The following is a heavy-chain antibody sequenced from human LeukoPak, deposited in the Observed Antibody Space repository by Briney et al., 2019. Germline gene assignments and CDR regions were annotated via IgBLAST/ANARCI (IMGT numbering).Heavy chain of an antibody. J-gene: IGHJ3*02. Sequence: SETLSLTCTVSGGSISSSSYYWSWIRQPPGKGLEWIGEINHSGSTNYNPSLKSRVTISVDTSKNQFSLKLSSVTAADTAVYYCARARIAVAGAFDIWGQGTMVTVSS. CDR3: ARARIAVAGAFDI. V-gene: IGHV4-39*07. CDR2: INHSGST. CDR1: GGSISSSSYY. D-gene: IGHD6-19*01.